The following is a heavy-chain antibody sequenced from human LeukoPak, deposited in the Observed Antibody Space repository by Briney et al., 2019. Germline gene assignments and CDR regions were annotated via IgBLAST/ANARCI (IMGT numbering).Heavy chain of an antibody. CDR3: TRPRGSGNWLDP. CDR2: IRSKANTYAT. CDR1: GFTFSDSA. D-gene: IGHD3-10*01. J-gene: IGHJ5*02. Sequence: RGSLRLSCIASGFTFSDSAMHWVRQASGKGLEGVSRIRSKANTYATAYAASVTGRFTISRDDLKNTTYLQMNSLKTEDTAVYYCTRPRGSGNWLDPWGQGTLVTVSS. V-gene: IGHV3-73*01.